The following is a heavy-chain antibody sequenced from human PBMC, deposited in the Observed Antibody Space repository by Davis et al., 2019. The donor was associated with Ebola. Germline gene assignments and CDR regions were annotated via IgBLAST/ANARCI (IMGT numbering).Heavy chain of an antibody. CDR2: IRYDGSNR. V-gene: IGHV3-30*02. J-gene: IGHJ4*02. CDR1: GFTFSSFG. Sequence: GESLKISCAASGFTFSSFGMHWVRQAPGKGLEWVSFIRYDGSNRYYSDSVEGRFTISRDNSKNTLYLQMNSPSADDTAIYYCARGRWGDYWGQGILVTVSS. CDR3: ARGRWGDY. D-gene: IGHD7-27*01.